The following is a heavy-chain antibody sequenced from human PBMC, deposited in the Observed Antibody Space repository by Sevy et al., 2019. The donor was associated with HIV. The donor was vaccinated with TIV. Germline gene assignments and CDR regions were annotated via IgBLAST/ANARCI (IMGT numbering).Heavy chain of an antibody. J-gene: IGHJ4*02. V-gene: IGHV1-58*01. Sequence: ASVKVSCKASGFTFTSSAVQWVRQARGQRLEWIGWIVVGSGNTNYAQKFQERVTITRDMSTNTAYMELSSLRSEDTAVYYCAAEPTGYSSGWYDYWGQGTLVTVSS. CDR1: GFTFTSSA. CDR2: IVVGSGNT. D-gene: IGHD6-19*01. CDR3: AAEPTGYSSGWYDY.